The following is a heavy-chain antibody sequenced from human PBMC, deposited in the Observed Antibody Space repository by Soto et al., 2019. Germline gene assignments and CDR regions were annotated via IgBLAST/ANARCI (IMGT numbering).Heavy chain of an antibody. Sequence: GGSLRLSCAASGFTFSSYAMSWVRQAPGKGLEWVSAISGSGGSTYYADSVKGRFTISRDNSKNTLYLQMNSLRAEDTAVYYCAKDGFLAAADTTQSFQHWGQGTLVTVSS. CDR1: GFTFSSYA. CDR2: ISGSGGST. D-gene: IGHD6-13*01. J-gene: IGHJ1*01. V-gene: IGHV3-23*01. CDR3: AKDGFLAAADTTQSFQH.